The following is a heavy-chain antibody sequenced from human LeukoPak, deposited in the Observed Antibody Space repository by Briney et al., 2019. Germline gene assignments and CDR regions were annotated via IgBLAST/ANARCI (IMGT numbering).Heavy chain of an antibody. CDR2: IYYSGST. Sequence: SETLSLTCTVSGGSISSSNKYWGWIRQSPGKGLQWIGYIYYSGSTNYNPSLKSRVTISVDTSKNQFSLKLSSVTAADTAVYYCARLKGYSSGWYPSYYFDYWGQGTLVTVSS. CDR3: ARLKGYSSGWYPSYYFDY. D-gene: IGHD6-19*01. J-gene: IGHJ4*02. CDR1: GGSISSSNKY. V-gene: IGHV4-61*05.